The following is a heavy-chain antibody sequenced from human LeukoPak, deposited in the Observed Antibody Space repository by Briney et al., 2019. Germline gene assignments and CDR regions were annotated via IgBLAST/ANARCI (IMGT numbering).Heavy chain of an antibody. V-gene: IGHV1-18*01. J-gene: IGHJ4*02. CDR3: AREMATIVNQFDY. D-gene: IGHD5-24*01. CDR2: ISPYNGNT. Sequence: ASVKVSFKASGYTFTIYGISWVRQAPGQGLEWMGWISPYNGNTNYTQKLQGRVTLTTHTSTTTAYMELRSLRSDDTAVYYCAREMATIVNQFDYWGQGTLVTVSS. CDR1: GYTFTIYG.